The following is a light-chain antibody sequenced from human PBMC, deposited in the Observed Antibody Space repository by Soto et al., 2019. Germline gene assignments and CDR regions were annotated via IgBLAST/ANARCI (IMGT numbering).Light chain of an antibody. CDR2: GAS. Sequence: EIVMTQSPATLSVSPGERATLSCRASQSVSSNLAWYQQKPGQAPRLLIYGASTRATGIPARFSGSGSGTEFTLTIRSLQSEDFVFYYCQQYNNWPRTVGPGTTVDIK. CDR1: QSVSSN. CDR3: QQYNNWPRT. V-gene: IGKV3-15*01. J-gene: IGKJ1*01.